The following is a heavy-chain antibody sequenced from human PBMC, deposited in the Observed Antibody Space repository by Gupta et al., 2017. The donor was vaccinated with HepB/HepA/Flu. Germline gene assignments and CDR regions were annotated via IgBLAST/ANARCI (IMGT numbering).Heavy chain of an antibody. V-gene: IGHV3-30*18. D-gene: IGHD1-26*01. Sequence: QVQLVESGGGVVQPGRSLRLSCAASGFTFSSYGMHWVRQAPGKGLEWVAVISYDGSNKYYADSVKGRFTISRDNSKNTLYLQMNSLRAEDTAVYYCAKGRWELLRNNYFDYWGQGTLVTVSS. J-gene: IGHJ4*02. CDR3: AKGRWELLRNNYFDY. CDR1: GFTFSSYG. CDR2: ISYDGSNK.